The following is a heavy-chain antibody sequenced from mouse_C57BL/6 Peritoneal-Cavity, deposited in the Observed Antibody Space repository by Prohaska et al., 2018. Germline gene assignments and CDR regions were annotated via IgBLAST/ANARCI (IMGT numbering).Heavy chain of an antibody. J-gene: IGHJ2*01. CDR2: ILPGSGST. CDR3: ASGTTVPDFDY. V-gene: IGHV1-9*01. Sequence: KLSCKATGYTFTGYWIEWVKQRPGHGLQWIGEILPGSGSTNYNEKFKGKATFTADTSSNTANKRHSSRVTEDSAGECCASGTTVPDFDYWGQGTTLTV. CDR1: GYTFTGYW. D-gene: IGHD1-1*01.